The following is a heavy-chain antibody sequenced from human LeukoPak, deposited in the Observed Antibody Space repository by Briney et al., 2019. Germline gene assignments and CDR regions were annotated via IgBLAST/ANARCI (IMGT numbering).Heavy chain of an antibody. J-gene: IGHJ4*02. CDR3: ARIRRDGYNYSGYFDY. CDR2: IITILGIA. D-gene: IGHD5-24*01. Sequence: SVKLSCKASVGTFSSYAISWVRQSPGPGLEWMGRIITILGIATYAQKFQGRVTITADKTTSTAYMALSSLRSEDPAVYCCARIRRDGYNYSGYFDYWGQGPLVTVSS. CDR1: VGTFSSYA. V-gene: IGHV1-69*04.